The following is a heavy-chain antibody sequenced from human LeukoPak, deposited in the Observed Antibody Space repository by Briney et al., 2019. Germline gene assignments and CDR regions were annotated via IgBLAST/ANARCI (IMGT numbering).Heavy chain of an antibody. D-gene: IGHD2-8*01. V-gene: IGHV3-48*02. CDR3: ARDHLYYFDY. CDR2: IGYTIT. Sequence: GGSLRLSCAASGFTFSTYTMNWVRQAPGKGLEWVSYIGYTITYADSVKGRFTISRDNAKNSLYLQMNSLRDGDTAVYYCARDHLYYFDYWGQGTLVTVSS. J-gene: IGHJ4*02. CDR1: GFTFSTYT.